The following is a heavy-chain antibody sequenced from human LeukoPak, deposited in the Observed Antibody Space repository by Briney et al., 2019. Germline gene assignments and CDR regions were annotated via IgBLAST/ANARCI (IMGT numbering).Heavy chain of an antibody. CDR1: GGSISSSNW. D-gene: IGHD3-10*01. V-gene: IGHV4-4*02. CDR2: IYHSGST. J-gene: IGHJ4*02. Sequence: SETLSLTCAVSGGSISSSNWWSWIRQPPGKWLEWIGEIYHSGSTNYNPSLESRATISVDKSKNQFSLKLSSVTAADTAVYYCATDGYGSGSYYRSFDYWGQGTLVTVSS. CDR3: ATDGYGSGSYYRSFDY.